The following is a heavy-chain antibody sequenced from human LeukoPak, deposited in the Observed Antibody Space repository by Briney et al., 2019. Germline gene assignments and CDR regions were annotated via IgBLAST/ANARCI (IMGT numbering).Heavy chain of an antibody. CDR3: ARDYPLAYGVAGEASSDY. CDR1: GFTFSSYE. CDR2: ISSSGSTI. D-gene: IGHD4-17*01. V-gene: IGHV3-48*03. J-gene: IGHJ4*02. Sequence: PGGSLRLSCAASGFTFSSYEMNWVRQAPGKGLEWVSYISSSGSTIYYADSVKGRFTISRDNAKNSLYLQMNSLRVEDTAVYYCARDYPLAYGVAGEASSDYWGKGTLVTVSS.